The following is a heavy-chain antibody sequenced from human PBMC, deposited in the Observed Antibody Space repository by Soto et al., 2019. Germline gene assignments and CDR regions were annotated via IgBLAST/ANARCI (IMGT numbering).Heavy chain of an antibody. CDR2: ITSTSSTK. CDR1: GFTFSSHT. J-gene: IGHJ6*02. D-gene: IGHD3-10*01. CDR3: ARRITMVRGPYYYYAMDV. V-gene: IGHV3-48*02. Sequence: SLRLSCAASGFTFSSHTMNWVRQAPGKGLEWISYITSTSSTKNYADSVKGRFTISRDNANNSLYLQMNSLRDEDTAVYYCARRITMVRGPYYYYAMDVWGQGTTVTV.